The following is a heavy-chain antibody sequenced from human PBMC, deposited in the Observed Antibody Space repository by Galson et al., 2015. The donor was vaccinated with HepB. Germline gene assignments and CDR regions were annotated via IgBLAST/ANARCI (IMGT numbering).Heavy chain of an antibody. Sequence: CAISGDSVPSNSAFWNWIRQSPSRGLEWLGRTYYRSKWYTDYAVSVKSRITIYPDTSKNQFSLQLNSVTPGDTAIYYCASHRFDYWGQGTLVTVSS. CDR3: ASHRFDY. V-gene: IGHV6-1*01. J-gene: IGHJ4*02. CDR1: GDSVPSNSAF. CDR2: TYYRSKWYT.